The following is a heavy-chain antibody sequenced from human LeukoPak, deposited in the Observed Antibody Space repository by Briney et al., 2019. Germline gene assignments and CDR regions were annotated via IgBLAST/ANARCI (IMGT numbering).Heavy chain of an antibody. CDR2: IIPIFGTA. CDR3: ARAWAYDILTGHVQYYFDY. Sequence: GASVKVSCKASGGTFSSYAISWVRQAPGQGLEWMGGIIPIFGTANYAQKFQGRVTITADKSTSTAYMELSSLRSEDTAVYYCARAWAYDILTGHVQYYFDYWGQGTLVTVSS. D-gene: IGHD3-9*01. J-gene: IGHJ4*02. CDR1: GGTFSSYA. V-gene: IGHV1-69*06.